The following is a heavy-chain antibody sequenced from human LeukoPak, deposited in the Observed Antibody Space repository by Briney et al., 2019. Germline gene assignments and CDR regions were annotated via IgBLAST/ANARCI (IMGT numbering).Heavy chain of an antibody. CDR1: GFTFSTYV. CDR3: AKGISNTNWFGDY. V-gene: IGHV3-23*01. J-gene: IGHJ4*02. CDR2: ISDSGAGT. Sequence: GGSLRLSCAASGFTFSTYVMNWVRQAPGEGLEWVSSISDSGAGTYYPDSVKGRFTVSRDNSKNTLYLQMDSLRADDTAMYYCAKGISNTNWFGDYWGQGTLVTVSS. D-gene: IGHD3-10*01.